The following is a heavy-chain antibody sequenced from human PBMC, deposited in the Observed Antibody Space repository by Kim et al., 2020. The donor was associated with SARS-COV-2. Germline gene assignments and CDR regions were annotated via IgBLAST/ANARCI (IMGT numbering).Heavy chain of an antibody. V-gene: IGHV4-39*01. CDR3: ARFLYGSGGDY. CDR1: GDSINNSSYY. D-gene: IGHD3-10*01. CDR2: LYYGGSA. J-gene: IGHJ4*02. Sequence: SETLSLTCTVSGDSINNSSYYWAWIRQTPGKGLEWVATLYYGGSAYHNPSLTSRVTISVDTSKNHFSLNLRSVTASDTAVYYCARFLYGSGGDYWGQGT.